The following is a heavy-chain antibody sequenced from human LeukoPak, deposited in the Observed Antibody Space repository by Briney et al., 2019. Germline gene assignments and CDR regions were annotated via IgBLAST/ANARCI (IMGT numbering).Heavy chain of an antibody. CDR3: ARDSWQWLANYYYYMDV. CDR2: IKQDGSEK. CDR1: GFTFSSYW. Sequence: GGSMRLSCAASGFTFSSYWMSWVRQAPGKGLEWVANIKQDGSEKYYVDSVKGRFTISRDNAKNSLYLQMNSLRAEDTAVYYCARDSWQWLANYYYYMDVWGKGTTVTVSS. J-gene: IGHJ6*03. V-gene: IGHV3-7*01. D-gene: IGHD6-19*01.